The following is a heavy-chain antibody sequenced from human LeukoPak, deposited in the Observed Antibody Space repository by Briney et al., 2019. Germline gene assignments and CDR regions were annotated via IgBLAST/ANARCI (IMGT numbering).Heavy chain of an antibody. CDR3: ARGVSSGWKAFDI. Sequence: PSETLSLTCAVYGGSFSGHNWSWIRQPPGKGLEWIGEINHSGSTDSNPSLKSRVTISVDTSKNQFSLKLSSVTAADTAVYYCARGVSSGWKAFDIWGQGTMVTVSS. CDR1: GGSFSGHN. J-gene: IGHJ3*02. V-gene: IGHV4-34*01. CDR2: INHSGST. D-gene: IGHD6-19*01.